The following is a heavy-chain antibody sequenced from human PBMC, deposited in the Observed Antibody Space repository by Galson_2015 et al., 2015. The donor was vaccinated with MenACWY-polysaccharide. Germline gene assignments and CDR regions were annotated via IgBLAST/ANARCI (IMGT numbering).Heavy chain of an antibody. CDR3: ARDQGAGYCSGGSCYGAFDI. Sequence: SVKVSCKASGYTFTSYGISWVRQAPGQGLEWMGWISAYNGNTNYAQKLQGRVTMTTDTSTSTAYMELRSLRSGDTAVYYCARDQGAGYCSGGSCYGAFDIWGQGTMVTVSS. CDR1: GYTFTSYG. J-gene: IGHJ3*02. V-gene: IGHV1-18*01. CDR2: ISAYNGNT. D-gene: IGHD2-15*01.